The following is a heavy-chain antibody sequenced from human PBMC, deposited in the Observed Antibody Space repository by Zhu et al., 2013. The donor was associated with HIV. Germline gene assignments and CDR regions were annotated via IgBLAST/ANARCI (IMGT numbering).Heavy chain of an antibody. D-gene: IGHD6-13*01. CDR2: ISWNSGSI. J-gene: IGHJ4*02. V-gene: IGHV3-9*01. CDR3: AKDISLSSSWYYFDY. CDR1: GFTFDDYA. Sequence: EVQLVESGGGLVQPGRSLRLSCAASGFTFDDYAMHWVRQAPGKGLEWVSGISWNSGSIGYADSVKGRFTISRDNAKNSLYLQMNSLRAEDTALYYCAKDISLSSSWYYFDYWGQGTLVTVSS.